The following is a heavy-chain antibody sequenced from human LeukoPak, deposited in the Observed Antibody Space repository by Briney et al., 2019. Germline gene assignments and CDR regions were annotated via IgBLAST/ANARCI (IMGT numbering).Heavy chain of an antibody. Sequence: GGSLGPSCAASGFTFSSYAMSWVRQAPGKGLEWVSAITISGGGTLYADSVKGRFTISRDNSENTMYLQMNSLRAEDTAIYYCAKVNLVATGFYDYWGQGTLVTVSS. CDR1: GFTFSSYA. J-gene: IGHJ4*02. CDR2: ITISGGGT. D-gene: IGHD2-15*01. V-gene: IGHV3-23*01. CDR3: AKVNLVATGFYDY.